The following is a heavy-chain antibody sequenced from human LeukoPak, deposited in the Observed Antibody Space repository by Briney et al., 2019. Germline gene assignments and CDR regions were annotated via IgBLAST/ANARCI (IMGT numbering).Heavy chain of an antibody. Sequence: SETLSLTCTVSGGSISSSSYYWGWIRQPPGKGLKWIGSIYYSGSTYYNPSLKSRVTISVDTSKNQFSLKLSSVTAADTAVYYCAREVDIVVVPAAILRGLAGGFDPWGQGTLVTVSS. V-gene: IGHV4-39*07. CDR2: IYYSGST. CDR3: AREVDIVVVPAAILRGLAGGFDP. D-gene: IGHD2-2*03. J-gene: IGHJ5*02. CDR1: GGSISSSSYY.